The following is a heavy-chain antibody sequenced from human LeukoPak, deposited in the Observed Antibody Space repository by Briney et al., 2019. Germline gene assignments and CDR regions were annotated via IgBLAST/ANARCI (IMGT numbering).Heavy chain of an antibody. Sequence: SETLSLTCTVSGGPISSSSYYWGWIRQPPGKGLEWIGSIYYSGSTYYNPSLKSRVTISVDTSKNQFSLKLSSVTAADTAVYYCASPLISCSSTSCYLTLVNWFDPWGQGTLVTVSS. V-gene: IGHV4-39*01. CDR1: GGPISSSSYY. J-gene: IGHJ5*02. D-gene: IGHD2-2*01. CDR2: IYYSGST. CDR3: ASPLISCSSTSCYLTLVNWFDP.